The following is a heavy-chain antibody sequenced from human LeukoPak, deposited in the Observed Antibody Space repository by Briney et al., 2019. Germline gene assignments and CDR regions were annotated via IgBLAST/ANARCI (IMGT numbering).Heavy chain of an antibody. Sequence: GGSLRLSCAASVFTFSIYAMSWVRQAPGEGLEWVSAISGSGGSTYYADSVKGRFTISRDNSKNTLYLQMNSLRAEDTAVYYCARSPNFGDYRTRVVYYYGMDVWGQGTTVSVSS. D-gene: IGHD4-17*01. CDR3: ARSPNFGDYRTRVVYYYGMDV. J-gene: IGHJ6*02. V-gene: IGHV3-23*01. CDR2: ISGSGGST. CDR1: VFTFSIYA.